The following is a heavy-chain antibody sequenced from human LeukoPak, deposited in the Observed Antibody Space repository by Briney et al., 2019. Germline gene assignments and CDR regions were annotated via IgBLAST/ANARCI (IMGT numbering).Heavy chain of an antibody. J-gene: IGHJ4*02. Sequence: GGSLRLSCAASGFTFSSYAMSWVRQAPGKGLEWVSAISGSGGSTYYADSVKGRFTTSRDNSKNTLYLQMNSLRAEDTAVYYCAKWIPSSGWYPYPFDYWGQGTLVTVSS. CDR2: ISGSGGST. CDR1: GFTFSSYA. D-gene: IGHD6-19*01. CDR3: AKWIPSSGWYPYPFDY. V-gene: IGHV3-23*01.